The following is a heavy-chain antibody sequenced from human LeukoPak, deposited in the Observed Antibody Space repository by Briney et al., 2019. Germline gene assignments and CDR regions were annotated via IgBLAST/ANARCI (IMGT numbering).Heavy chain of an antibody. D-gene: IGHD5-18*01. CDR1: GFTFSSYA. CDR3: ARASGYSYGLPDY. V-gene: IGHV3-30*07. Sequence: GGSLRLSCAASGFTFSSYAMHWVRQAPGKGLEWVAVISYDGSNKYYADSVKGRFTISRDNSKNTLYLQMNSLRAEDTAVYYCARASGYSYGLPDYWGQGTLVTVSS. CDR2: ISYDGSNK. J-gene: IGHJ4*02.